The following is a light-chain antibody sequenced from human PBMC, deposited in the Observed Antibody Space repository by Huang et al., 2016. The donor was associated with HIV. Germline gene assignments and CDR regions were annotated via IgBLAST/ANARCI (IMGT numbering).Light chain of an antibody. Sequence: DIQMTQSPSSLSASVGDRVTITCRASQGISNSLAWYQQKPGKAPKLLLYAASRLKSGVPSRFSGSGSGTDYTLTISSLQPEDFATYYCQQYYSTPPITFGHGTRLEMK. CDR1: QGISNS. J-gene: IGKJ5*01. V-gene: IGKV1-NL1*01. CDR2: AAS. CDR3: QQYYSTPPIT.